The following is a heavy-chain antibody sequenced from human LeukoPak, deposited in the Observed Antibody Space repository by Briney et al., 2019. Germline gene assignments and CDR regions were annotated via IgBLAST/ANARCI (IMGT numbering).Heavy chain of an antibody. CDR3: ARDGDDYGDHFDY. V-gene: IGHV4-59*01. D-gene: IGHD4-17*01. CDR1: RGSISGYY. J-gene: IGHJ4*02. Sequence: SETLSLTCTVSRGSISGYYWSWIRQPPGEGLEWIGYIYYSGSTNYNPSLKSRVTISVDTSKNQFSLKLSSVTAADTAVYYCARDGDDYGDHFDYWGQGTLVTVSS. CDR2: IYYSGST.